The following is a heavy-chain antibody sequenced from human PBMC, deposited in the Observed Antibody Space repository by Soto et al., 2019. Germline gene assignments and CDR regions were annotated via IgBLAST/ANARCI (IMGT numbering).Heavy chain of an antibody. CDR3: ARDVIVRGIVLVPAPPDYGMDV. D-gene: IGHD2-2*01. J-gene: IGHJ6*02. CDR1: GYTFTSYG. CDR2: ISAYNGNT. Sequence: QVQLVQSGAEVKKPGASVKVSCKASGYTFTSYGISWVRQAPGQGLEWMGWISAYNGNTNYAQKLQGRVTMTTDTSTSTAYMELRSLRSDDTAVYYCARDVIVRGIVLVPAPPDYGMDVWGQGTTVTV. V-gene: IGHV1-18*01.